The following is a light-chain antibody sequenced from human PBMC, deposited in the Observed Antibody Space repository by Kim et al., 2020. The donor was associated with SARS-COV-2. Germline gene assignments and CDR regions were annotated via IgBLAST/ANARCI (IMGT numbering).Light chain of an antibody. CDR2: RDS. CDR1: NIGKRN. V-gene: IGLV3-9*01. J-gene: IGLJ2*01. Sequence: SYELTQPLSVSVALGQTARMTCGGDNIGKRNVHWYQQRPGQAPILVIYRDSKRPSGIPERVSGSNSGNTATLTISRVQAGDEADYYCQVWDGRAVVFGGG. CDR3: QVWDGRAVV.